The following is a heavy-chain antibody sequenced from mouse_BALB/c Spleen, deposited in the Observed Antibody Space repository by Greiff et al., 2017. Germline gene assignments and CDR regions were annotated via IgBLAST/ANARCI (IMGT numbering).Heavy chain of an antibody. Sequence: EVQLQESGPGLVKPSQSLSLTCTVTGYSITSDYACNWIRQFPGNKLVWVGYISYSGSTSYNPYINSRISITRDTSKNPFFLQLNLVTTEDTATYCSRRDGNHGAMDYWGQGTSVTVSS. CDR3: RRDGNHGAMDY. J-gene: IGHJ4*01. V-gene: IGHV3-2*02. CDR2: ISYSGST. D-gene: IGHD2-1*01. CDR1: GYSITSDYA.